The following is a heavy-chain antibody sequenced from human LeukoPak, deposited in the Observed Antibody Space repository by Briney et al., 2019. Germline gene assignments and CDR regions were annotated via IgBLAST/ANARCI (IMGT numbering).Heavy chain of an antibody. J-gene: IGHJ4*02. CDR2: ISYDGTNK. CDR1: GFTFSDYA. CDR3: VRDPVRSSWSQLDF. D-gene: IGHD6-19*01. V-gene: IGHV3-30*04. Sequence: GRSLRLSCAASGFTFSDYAMHWVRQAPGKGLEWVALISYDGTNKYYADSVRGRFTISRDKSKNTLYLQMNSLRAEDTATYYCVRDPVRSSWSQLDFWGQGSLVSVSS.